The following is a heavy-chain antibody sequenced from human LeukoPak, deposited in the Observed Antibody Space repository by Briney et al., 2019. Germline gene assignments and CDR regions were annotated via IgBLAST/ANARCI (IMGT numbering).Heavy chain of an antibody. V-gene: IGHV5-51*01. CDR1: GYPITTYW. D-gene: IGHD2-21*01. Sequence: GESLKISCKASGYPITTYWIGWVRQMPGKGLEWMGIIYPGDSDTRYSPSFQGQVTISADKSISTAYLQWNSLKASDTAIYYCARRSQILWWLDVWGKGTTVTVSS. CDR2: IYPGDSDT. J-gene: IGHJ6*04. CDR3: ARRSQILWWLDV.